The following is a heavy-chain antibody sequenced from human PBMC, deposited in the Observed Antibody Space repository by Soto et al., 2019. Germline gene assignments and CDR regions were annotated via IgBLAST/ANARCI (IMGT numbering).Heavy chain of an antibody. CDR1: GFTFSSYG. Sequence: GGSLRLSCAASGFTFSSYGMHWVRQAPGKGLEWVAVISYDGSNKYYADSVKGRFTISRDNSKNTLYLQMNSLRAEDTAVYYCAKDKGSIVVVPAVFGWFDPWGQGTLVTVSS. J-gene: IGHJ5*02. D-gene: IGHD2-2*01. CDR3: AKDKGSIVVVPAVFGWFDP. V-gene: IGHV3-30*18. CDR2: ISYDGSNK.